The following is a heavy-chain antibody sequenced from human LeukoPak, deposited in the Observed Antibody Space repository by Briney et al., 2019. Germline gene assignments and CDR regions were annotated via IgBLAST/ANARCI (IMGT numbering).Heavy chain of an antibody. Sequence: PGGSLRLSCATSGFSFTDYPMNWVRQAPGKGLEWISNIRTTAEGAKYAYYADSVKGRVTISRDDGKNTLYLHMNSLEAEDAAVYYCARGDRGTGQHFDYWGQGTLVTVS. J-gene: IGHJ4*02. D-gene: IGHD1-1*01. CDR1: GFSFTDYP. CDR3: ARGDRGTGQHFDY. CDR2: IRTTAEGAKYA. V-gene: IGHV3-48*01.